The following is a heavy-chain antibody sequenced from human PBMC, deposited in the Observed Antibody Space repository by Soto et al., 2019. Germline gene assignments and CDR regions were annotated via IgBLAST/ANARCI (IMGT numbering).Heavy chain of an antibody. CDR2: IGGGDDI. D-gene: IGHD3-3*02. CDR1: GFTFSNYA. CDR3: AKDSISYNGIYDAFDV. Sequence: PGGSLRLSCEASGFTFSNYAMAWVRQTPGEGPEWVSTIGGGDDIFYAESVQGRFIISRDDSRSTMCLQMDNLRVEDTAIYFCAKDSISYNGIYDAFDVWGQGTVVTVSS. J-gene: IGHJ3*01. V-gene: IGHV3-23*01.